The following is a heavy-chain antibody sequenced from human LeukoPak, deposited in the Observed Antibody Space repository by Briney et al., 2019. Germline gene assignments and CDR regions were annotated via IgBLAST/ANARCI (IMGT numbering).Heavy chain of an antibody. CDR1: GFTFSNSA. Sequence: PGGSLRLSCAASGFTFSNSAMSWVRQAPGKGLEWVSTLSGSGITTYYADSVKGRFTISRDNSKDTLYLQMNSLRAEDTAVYYCAKRPSDYGDYVSYFDHWGQGTLVTVSS. D-gene: IGHD4-17*01. CDR3: AKRPSDYGDYVSYFDH. V-gene: IGHV3-23*01. CDR2: LSGSGITT. J-gene: IGHJ4*02.